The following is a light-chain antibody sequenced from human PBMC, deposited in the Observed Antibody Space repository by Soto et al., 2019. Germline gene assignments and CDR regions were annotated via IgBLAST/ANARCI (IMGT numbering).Light chain of an antibody. Sequence: EIGMMQSPATLSVSPVERATLSFRASQSVSSNLAWYQQKPGQAPRLLIYGASSRATGIPARFSGSGSGTEFTLTISSLQSEDFAVYYCQQYNNWPLTFGGGTKVDIK. CDR1: QSVSSN. J-gene: IGKJ4*01. CDR3: QQYNNWPLT. CDR2: GAS. V-gene: IGKV3-15*01.